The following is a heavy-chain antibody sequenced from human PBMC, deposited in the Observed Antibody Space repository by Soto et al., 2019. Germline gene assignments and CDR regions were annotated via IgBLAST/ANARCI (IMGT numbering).Heavy chain of an antibody. CDR2: IYWDDDK. J-gene: IGHJ3*02. V-gene: IGHV2-5*02. Sequence: SGPTLVNPTQTLTLTCTFSGFSLSTSGVGVGWIRQPPGKALEWLALIYWDDDKRYSPSLKSRLTITKDTSKNQVVLTMTNMDPVDTATYYCAHGPGSMGEGGDSLRAFDIWGQGTMVT. CDR3: AHGPGSMGEGGDSLRAFDI. D-gene: IGHD2-21*01. CDR1: GFSLSTSGVG.